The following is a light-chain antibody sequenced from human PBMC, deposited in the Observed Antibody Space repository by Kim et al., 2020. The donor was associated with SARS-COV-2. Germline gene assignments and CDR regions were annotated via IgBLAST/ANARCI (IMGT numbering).Light chain of an antibody. CDR1: QSVNSN. CDR2: GAS. V-gene: IGKV3-20*01. Sequence: VCPGERATLACRARQSVNSNLAWYQQKPGQAPRLLIYGASSRATGIPDRVSGSGSGTDFTLTISRLEPEDFAVYYCQQYGSSPWTFGQGTKVDIK. CDR3: QQYGSSPWT. J-gene: IGKJ1*01.